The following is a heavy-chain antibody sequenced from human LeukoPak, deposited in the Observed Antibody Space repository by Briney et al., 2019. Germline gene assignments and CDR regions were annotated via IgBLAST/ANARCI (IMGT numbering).Heavy chain of an antibody. CDR1: GGSVSSGSYY. Sequence: SETLSLTCTVSGGSVSSGSYYWSWIRQPPGKGLEWIGYIYYSGSTNYNPSLKSRVTISVDTSKNQFSLKLSSVTAAGTAVYYCARGYCGSTSCYGVFDYWGQGTLVTVSS. CDR3: ARGYCGSTSCYGVFDY. J-gene: IGHJ4*02. V-gene: IGHV4-61*01. CDR2: IYYSGST. D-gene: IGHD2-2*01.